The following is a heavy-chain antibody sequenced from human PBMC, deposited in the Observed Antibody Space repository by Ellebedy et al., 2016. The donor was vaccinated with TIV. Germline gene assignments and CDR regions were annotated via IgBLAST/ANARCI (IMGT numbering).Heavy chain of an antibody. CDR1: GFTFRNFG. V-gene: IGHV3-30*03. CDR2: ISSEGYTK. D-gene: IGHD2-21*01. Sequence: GESLKISXAASGFTFRNFGMHWVRQAPGKGLEWVTVISSEGYTKFYADSVKGRFTISRDNANNSLYLQMNSLTAEDTAVYYCATWVIATTLDYWGQGTLVTVSS. CDR3: ATWVIATTLDY. J-gene: IGHJ4*02.